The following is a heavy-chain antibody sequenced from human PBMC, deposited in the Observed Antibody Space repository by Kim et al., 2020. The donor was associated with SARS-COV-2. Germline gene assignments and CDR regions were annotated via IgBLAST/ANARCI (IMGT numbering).Heavy chain of an antibody. D-gene: IGHD3-10*01. CDR1: GFTFSSYE. V-gene: IGHV3-48*03. CDR3: AREGRGYYGSGSYYYHYYYGMEV. Sequence: GGSLRLSCAASGFTFSSYEMNWVRQAPGKGLEWVSYISSSGSTIYYADSWKGRFPISRDKAKNSRYLQMNSLRAEDTAVIYCAREGRGYYGSGSYYYHYYYGMEVWGQGTRVTVSS. CDR2: ISSSGSTI. J-gene: IGHJ6*02.